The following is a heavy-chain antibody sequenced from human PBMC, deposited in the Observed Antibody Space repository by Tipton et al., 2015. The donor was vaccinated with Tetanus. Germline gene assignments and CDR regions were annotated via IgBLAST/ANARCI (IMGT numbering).Heavy chain of an antibody. D-gene: IGHD2-2*01. CDR3: AREVPAAGHFDS. J-gene: IGHJ4*02. CDR2: IYQTGTT. V-gene: IGHV4-30-4*01. CDR1: GASFSSGDYY. Sequence: TLSLTCTVSGASFSSGDYYWSWIRKPPGKDLEWIGYIYQTGTTYYNPSLKGRVTISMDRSNTQFSLRLDSLTAADTAVYYCAREVPAAGHFDSWGQGTLVTVSS.